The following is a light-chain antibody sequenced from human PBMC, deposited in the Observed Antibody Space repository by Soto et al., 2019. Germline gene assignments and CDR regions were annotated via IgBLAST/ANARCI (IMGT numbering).Light chain of an antibody. CDR1: QSALDRSNNKNY. Sequence: DIVLTQSPDSLAVSLGERATISCKSSQSALDRSNNKNYLAWYQQKAGQPPKMLIYWASARASGVPERFSGSGSGTDFTLTISGLQSEDVAIYFCHQYNTSPQTFGQGTTVEIK. J-gene: IGKJ1*01. V-gene: IGKV4-1*01. CDR3: HQYNTSPQT. CDR2: WAS.